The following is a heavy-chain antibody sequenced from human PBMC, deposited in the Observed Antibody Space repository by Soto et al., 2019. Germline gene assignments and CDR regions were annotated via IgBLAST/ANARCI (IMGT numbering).Heavy chain of an antibody. CDR1: GVTYSSHV. CDR2: IIPLFGIP. D-gene: IGHD2-15*01. Sequence: QVQLVQSGAEVKRPGSSVKVSCEASGVTYSSHVISWVRQAPGQGLEWMGGIIPLFGIPNYAQKFQDRLTITADKSTSTAYMEVSSLRSEDTAVYYCARGVVDTNVVFKWFDPWGQGTLVTVSS. V-gene: IGHV1-69*17. J-gene: IGHJ5*02. CDR3: ARGVVDTNVVFKWFDP.